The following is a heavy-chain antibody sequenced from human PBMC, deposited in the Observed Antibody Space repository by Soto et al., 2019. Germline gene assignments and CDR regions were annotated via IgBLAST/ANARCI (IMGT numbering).Heavy chain of an antibody. J-gene: IGHJ4*02. Sequence: QVQLVQSGAEVRKPGSSVKVSCKASGGTFTTYDISWVRQAHGQGLEWMGGIIPLFDAPKYAQKFQGRVTITADKSTGTAYMELSSLRSEDTAMYYCARDRSSSWYNGTFYFDSWGQGTLVTVSS. D-gene: IGHD6-19*01. V-gene: IGHV1-69*06. CDR1: GGTFTTYD. CDR3: ARDRSSSWYNGTFYFDS. CDR2: IIPLFDAP.